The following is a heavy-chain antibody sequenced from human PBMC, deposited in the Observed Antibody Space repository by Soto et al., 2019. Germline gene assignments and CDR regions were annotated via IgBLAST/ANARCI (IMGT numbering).Heavy chain of an antibody. V-gene: IGHV1-69*02. Sequence: QVQLVQSGAEVKKPGSSVKVSCKASGGTFSXXTIXXXRQAXXQGLEWMGRIIPILGIANYAQKFQGRVTXXXXXXXXXXXXXXXXXXXXXXXXXXXXXXXXXXXMDVWGQGTTVT. CDR2: IIPILGIA. J-gene: IGHJ6*02. CDR3: XXXXXXXXMDV. CDR1: GGTFSXXT.